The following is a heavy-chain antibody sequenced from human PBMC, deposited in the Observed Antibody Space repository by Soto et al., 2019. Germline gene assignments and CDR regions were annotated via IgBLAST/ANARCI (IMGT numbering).Heavy chain of an antibody. V-gene: IGHV1-18*01. Sequence: GASVKVSCKTSGYTFSSIGITWVRQAPGQGLEWMGWISPHKDDTYYAQRLQGRVTMTTDTSTNTAYMELRSLRSDDTAVYFCARDLDGSGSYFTNYWGPGTLVTAPQ. D-gene: IGHD3-10*01. CDR1: GYTFSSIG. J-gene: IGHJ4*02. CDR3: ARDLDGSGSYFTNY. CDR2: ISPHKDDT.